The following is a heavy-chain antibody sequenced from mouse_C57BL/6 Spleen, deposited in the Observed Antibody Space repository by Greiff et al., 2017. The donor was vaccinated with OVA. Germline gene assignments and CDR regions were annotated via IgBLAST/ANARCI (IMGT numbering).Heavy chain of an antibody. CDR2: IYPGDGDT. Sequence: QVQLQQSGPELVKPGASVKISCKASGYAFSSSWMNWAKQRPGKGLEWIGRIYPGDGDTNYNGKFKGKATLTADKSSSTAYMQLSSLTSEDSAVYFCAKGTAYFDYWGQGTTLTVSS. V-gene: IGHV1-82*01. J-gene: IGHJ2*01. D-gene: IGHD4-1*01. CDR1: GYAFSSSW. CDR3: AKGTAYFDY.